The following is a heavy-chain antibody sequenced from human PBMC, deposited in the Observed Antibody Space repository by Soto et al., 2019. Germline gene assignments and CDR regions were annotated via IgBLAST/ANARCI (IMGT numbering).Heavy chain of an antibody. J-gene: IGHJ5*02. D-gene: IGHD6-19*01. CDR2: IYYSGST. V-gene: IGHV4-39*01. CDR1: GGSIRGRSFY. CDR3: ARHTGYSSGKRWFDP. Sequence: SVTQCLPCTVSGGSIRGRSFYWGWIRNPPGKGLEWIGSIYYSGSTSYNPSLRSRVTMSVDTSKNQFSLKLSSVSAADTAVYYCARHTGYSSGKRWFDPWGQGTLVTVSS.